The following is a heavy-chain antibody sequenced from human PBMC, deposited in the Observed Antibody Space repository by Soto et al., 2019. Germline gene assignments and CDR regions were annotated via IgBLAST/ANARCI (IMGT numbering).Heavy chain of an antibody. J-gene: IGHJ4*02. CDR1: GGSISSGGNS. Sequence: QLQLQESGSGLVKPSQTLSLTCAVSGGSISSGGNSWSWIRQPPGKGLEWIGYIYHSGITYYNPSIKSRVTISVYRSKNQFSLKLSSVTAADTAVYYWGRGGYGDSRIEYWGQGTHVTVAS. CDR3: GRGGYGDSRIEY. CDR2: IYHSGIT. D-gene: IGHD4-17*01. V-gene: IGHV4-30-2*01.